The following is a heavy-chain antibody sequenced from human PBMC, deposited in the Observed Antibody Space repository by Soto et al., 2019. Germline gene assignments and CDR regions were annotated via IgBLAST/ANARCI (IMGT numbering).Heavy chain of an antibody. CDR2: ISSNGGST. CDR3: ARGGVAANGAEYFQH. J-gene: IGHJ1*01. Sequence: GGSLRLSCAASGFTFSSYAMHWVRQAPGKGLEYVSAISSNGGSTYYANSVKGRFTISRDNSKNTLYLQMGSLRAEDMAAYYCARGGVAANGAEYFQHWGQGTLVTVSS. V-gene: IGHV3-64*01. CDR1: GFTFSSYA. D-gene: IGHD2-15*01.